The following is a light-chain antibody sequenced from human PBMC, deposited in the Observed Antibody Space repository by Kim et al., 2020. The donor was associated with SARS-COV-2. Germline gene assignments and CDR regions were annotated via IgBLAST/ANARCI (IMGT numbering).Light chain of an antibody. V-gene: IGLV1-47*02. CDR2: SNN. CDR3: AAWDDSLSGVV. Sequence: ELTQPPSASGTPGQRVTISCSGSSSNIGSNYVYWYQQLPGTAPKLLIYSNNQRPSGVPDRFSGSKSGTSASLTISGLRSEDEADYYCAAWDDSLSGVVFGGGTQLTIL. CDR1: SSNIGSNY. J-gene: IGLJ2*01.